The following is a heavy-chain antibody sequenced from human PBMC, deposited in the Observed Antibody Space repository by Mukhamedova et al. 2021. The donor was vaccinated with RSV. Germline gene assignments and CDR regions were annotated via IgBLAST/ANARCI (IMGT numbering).Heavy chain of an antibody. CDR3: ASPFEYSSSSGLVY. J-gene: IGHJ4*02. V-gene: IGHV4-39*01. Sequence: PSLKSRVTISVDTSKNQFSLKLSSVTAADTAVYYCASPFEYSSSSGLVYCGQGTLVTVSS. D-gene: IGHD6-6*01.